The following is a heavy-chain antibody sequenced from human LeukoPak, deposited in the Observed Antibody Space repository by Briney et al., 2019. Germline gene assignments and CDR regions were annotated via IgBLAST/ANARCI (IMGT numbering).Heavy chain of an antibody. CDR1: GFTFSSYA. CDR2: LSGGGGST. D-gene: IGHD3-9*01. V-gene: IGHV3-23*01. J-gene: IGHJ4*02. CDR3: AKFYDILTSYFDY. Sequence: GGSLRLSCAASGFTFSSYAMSWVRQSPGKGLEWISGLSGGGGSTYYAYYTDSVKGRFTISRDNSKNTLYLEMNSLRAEDTAVYYCAKFYDILTSYFDYWGQGTLVTVSS.